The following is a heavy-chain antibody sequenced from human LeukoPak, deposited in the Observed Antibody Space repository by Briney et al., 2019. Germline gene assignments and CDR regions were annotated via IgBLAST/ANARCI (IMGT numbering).Heavy chain of an antibody. V-gene: IGHV4-38-2*02. Sequence: KPSETLSLTCTVSGYSISSGYYWGWIRQPPGKGLEWIGSIYHSGSTYYNPSLKSRVTISVDTSKNQFSLKLSSVTAADTAVYYFGREQGIAAAGQILLYYYYYYYMDVWGKGTTVTVSS. D-gene: IGHD6-13*01. CDR1: GYSISSGYY. CDR2: IYHSGST. CDR3: GREQGIAAAGQILLYYYYYYYMDV. J-gene: IGHJ6*03.